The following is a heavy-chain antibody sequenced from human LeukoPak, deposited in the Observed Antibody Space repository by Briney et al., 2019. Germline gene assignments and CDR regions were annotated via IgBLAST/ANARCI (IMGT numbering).Heavy chain of an antibody. CDR3: ARIAAPGNRRLNF. D-gene: IGHD6-13*01. Sequence: ASVKVSCKASGYTFTTYDINWERHAAGQGLEWMGWMNPNSGNTGNAQKFQGRVTMTRNTSISTAYMELTSLTSEDTAVYFCARIAAPGNRRLNFWGQGTLVTVSS. CDR1: GYTFTTYD. CDR2: MNPNSGNT. V-gene: IGHV1-8*01. J-gene: IGHJ4*02.